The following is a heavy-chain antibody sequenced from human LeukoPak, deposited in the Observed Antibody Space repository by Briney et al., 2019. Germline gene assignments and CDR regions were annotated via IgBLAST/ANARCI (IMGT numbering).Heavy chain of an antibody. CDR1: GDSISTSNSY. CDR3: ARLNYYDSSGYPDYYYYYYMDV. CDR2: IYYSGNT. V-gene: IGHV4-39*07. D-gene: IGHD3-22*01. Sequence: SETLSLTCTVSGDSISTSNSYWGWIRQPPGKGLEWIGSIYYSGNTYYNASLKSRVTISIDTSKNQFSLKLSSVTAADTAVYYCARLNYYDSSGYPDYYYYYYMDVWGKGTTVTISS. J-gene: IGHJ6*03.